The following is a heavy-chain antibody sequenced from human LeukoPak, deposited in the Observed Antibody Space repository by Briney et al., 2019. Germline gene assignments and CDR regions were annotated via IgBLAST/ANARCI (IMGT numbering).Heavy chain of an antibody. J-gene: IGHJ4*02. D-gene: IGHD3-10*01. CDR3: ARDHYYGSGSFDY. CDR1: GGSFSGYY. V-gene: IGHV4-34*01. Sequence: SETLSLTCAVYGGSFSGYYWSWIRQPPGKGLVWIGEINHSGSTNYNPSLKSRVTISVDTSKNQFSLKLSSVTAADTAVYYCARDHYYGSGSFDYWGQGTLVTVSS. CDR2: INHSGST.